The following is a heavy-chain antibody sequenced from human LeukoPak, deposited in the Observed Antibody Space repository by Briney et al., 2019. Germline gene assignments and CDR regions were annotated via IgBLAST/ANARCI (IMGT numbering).Heavy chain of an antibody. CDR2: IKQDGSEK. Sequence: PGGSLRLSCAASGFTFSSHWMSWVRQAPGKGLEWVANIKQDGSEKYYVDSVKGRFTISRDNAKNSLYLQMNSLRAEDTAVYYCARASSSGLWFDPWGQGTLVTVSS. CDR3: ARASSSGLWFDP. V-gene: IGHV3-7*01. CDR1: GFTFSSHW. D-gene: IGHD6-19*01. J-gene: IGHJ5*02.